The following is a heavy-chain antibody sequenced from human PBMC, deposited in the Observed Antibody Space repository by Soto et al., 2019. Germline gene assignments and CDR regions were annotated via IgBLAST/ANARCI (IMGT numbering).Heavy chain of an antibody. J-gene: IGHJ6*02. CDR1: GGAISSISYY. CDR2: IYYSGST. V-gene: IGHV4-39*01. CDR3: ARQGYNSGWYNYYYSGMDV. Sequence: PSETLSLTCTVSGGAISSISYYWGWIRQPPGKGLEWIGSIYYSGSTYYNPSLKRRVTISVDTSKNPFSLKLSSVTAAETAVYYCARQGYNSGWYNYYYSGMDVWGQGTTVTVSS. D-gene: IGHD6-19*01.